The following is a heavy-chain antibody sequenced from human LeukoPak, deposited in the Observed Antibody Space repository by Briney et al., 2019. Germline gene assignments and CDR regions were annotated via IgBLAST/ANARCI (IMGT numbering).Heavy chain of an antibody. CDR2: INHCGST. J-gene: IGHJ5*02. CDR3: ARGGGISSSWYPPKMYWFDP. V-gene: IGHV4-34*01. D-gene: IGHD6-13*01. CDR1: GGSFSGYF. Sequence: SEALYLTCAGYGGSFSGYFWGRIRQPPGQGLGWVGEINHCGSTNYKPSLRRGVTISVDRPKKQFALTLSSVSAGGTDGYDCARGGGISSSWYPPKMYWFDPWGQGTLVTVSS.